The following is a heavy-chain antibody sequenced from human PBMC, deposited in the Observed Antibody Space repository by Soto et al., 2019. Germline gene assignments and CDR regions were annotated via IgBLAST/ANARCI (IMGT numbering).Heavy chain of an antibody. CDR3: ARTYYYDSTGYYRTFDY. CDR2: AGPSGSST. Sequence: GALRLSCAASGFTFGSYAMSWVRLAPGKGLEWVSVAGPSGSSTFYADSVRGRFTISRDNVENTLYLQMNSLRVADTALYFCARTYYYDSTGYYRTFDYWGQGTLVTVSS. V-gene: IGHV3-23*01. D-gene: IGHD3-22*01. CDR1: GFTFGSYA. J-gene: IGHJ4*02.